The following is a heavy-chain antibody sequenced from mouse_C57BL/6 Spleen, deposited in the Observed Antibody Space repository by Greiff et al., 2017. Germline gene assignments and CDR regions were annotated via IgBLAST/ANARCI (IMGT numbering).Heavy chain of an antibody. D-gene: IGHD1-1*02. Sequence: EVKVEESGPGLVKPSQSLSLTCSVTGYSITSGYYWNWIRQFPGNKLEWMGYISYDGSNNYNPSLKNRISITRDTSKNQFFLKLNSGTTEDTATYYCARGLPRWFAYGGQGTLVTVSA. CDR1: GYSITSGYY. CDR2: ISYDGSN. V-gene: IGHV3-6*01. CDR3: ARGLPRWFAY. J-gene: IGHJ3*01.